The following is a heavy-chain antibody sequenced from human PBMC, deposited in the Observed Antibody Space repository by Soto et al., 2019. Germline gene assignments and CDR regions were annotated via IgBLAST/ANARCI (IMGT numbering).Heavy chain of an antibody. V-gene: IGHV4-31*03. D-gene: IGHD6-6*01. Sequence: PSETLSLTCTVSGGSIGSGGYCWSWIRQHPGKGLEWIGYIYYSGRTYYNPSLHSRVSIAVDTTENQFSLKLTSVTAADTSVYYCARGSFSSSSSWFDPWGRGTLVTVSS. CDR3: ARGSFSSSSSWFDP. CDR1: GGSIGSGGYC. J-gene: IGHJ5*02. CDR2: IYYSGRT.